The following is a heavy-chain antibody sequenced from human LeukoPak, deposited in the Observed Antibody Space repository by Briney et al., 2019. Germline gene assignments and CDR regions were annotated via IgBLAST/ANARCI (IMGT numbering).Heavy chain of an antibody. J-gene: IGHJ4*02. D-gene: IGHD3-10*01. CDR1: GYTFTSYD. Sequence: ASVKVSCKASGYTFTSYDINWVRQATGQGLEWMGWISAYNGNTNYAQKLQGRVTMTRDTSTSTVYMELSSLRSEDTAVYYCARDGYSSGSWYAGHKAGFDYWGQGTLVTVSS. CDR3: ARDGYSSGSWYAGHKAGFDY. CDR2: ISAYNGNT. V-gene: IGHV1-18*01.